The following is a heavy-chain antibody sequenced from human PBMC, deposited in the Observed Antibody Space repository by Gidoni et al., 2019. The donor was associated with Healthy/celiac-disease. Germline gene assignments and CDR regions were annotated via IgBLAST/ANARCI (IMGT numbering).Heavy chain of an antibody. CDR1: GGSISSSSYY. Sequence: QLQLQESGPGLVKPSETLSLTCTASGGSISSSSYYWGWIRQPPGKGLEWIGSIYYSGSTYYNPSLKSRVTISVDTSKNQFSLKLSSVTAADTAVYYCARANSGSYKRPFDYWGQGTLVTVSS. D-gene: IGHD1-26*01. CDR2: IYYSGST. J-gene: IGHJ4*02. V-gene: IGHV4-39*07. CDR3: ARANSGSYKRPFDY.